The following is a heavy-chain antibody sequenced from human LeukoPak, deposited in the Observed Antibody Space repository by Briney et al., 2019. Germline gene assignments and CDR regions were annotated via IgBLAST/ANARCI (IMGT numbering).Heavy chain of an antibody. Sequence: GGSLRLSCAASGFTFSSYWMSWVRQAPGKGLEWVANIKQDGSEKYYVDSVKGRFTISRDNAKNSLYLQMNSLRAEDTAVYYCAREGYDFWRGYYNYYYYYMDVWGKGTTVTVSS. J-gene: IGHJ6*03. CDR2: IKQDGSEK. D-gene: IGHD3-3*01. CDR3: AREGYDFWRGYYNYYYYYMDV. CDR1: GFTFSSYW. V-gene: IGHV3-7*01.